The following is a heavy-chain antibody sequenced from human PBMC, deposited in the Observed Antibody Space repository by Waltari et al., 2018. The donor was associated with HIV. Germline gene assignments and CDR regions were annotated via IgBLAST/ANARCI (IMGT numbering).Heavy chain of an antibody. CDR1: GFDFRRFT. Sequence: LVQSGGGEVQEGGSLVLSCSGSGFDFRRFTPNWVRQTPRRGLEWVASLRRDTYEANYLASVRGRFIISRDNAKSSAYLEMSSLRVEDTATYYCVRDDPGYVAIDYWGQGSQVVVS. J-gene: IGHJ4*02. D-gene: IGHD2-15*01. V-gene: IGHV3-7*03. CDR3: VRDDPGYVAIDY. CDR2: LRRDTYEA.